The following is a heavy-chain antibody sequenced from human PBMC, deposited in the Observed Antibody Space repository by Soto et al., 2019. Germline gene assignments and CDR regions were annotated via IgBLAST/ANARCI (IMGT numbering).Heavy chain of an antibody. CDR1: GGSISSSSYY. D-gene: IGHD3-10*01. CDR2: IYYSGST. V-gene: IGHV4-39*07. J-gene: IGHJ5*02. Sequence: SETLSLTCTVSGGSISSSSYYWGWIRQPPGKGLEWIGSIYYSGSTYYNPSLKSRVTISVDTSKNQFSLKLSSVTAADTAVYYCAKPPPSTIPMVRGVKWFDPWGQGTLVTVSS. CDR3: AKPPPSTIPMVRGVKWFDP.